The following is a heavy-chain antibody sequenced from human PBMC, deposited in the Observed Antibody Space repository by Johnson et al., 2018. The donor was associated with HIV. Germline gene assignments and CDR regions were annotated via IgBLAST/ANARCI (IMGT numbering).Heavy chain of an antibody. CDR2: ISYDGSNK. J-gene: IGHJ3*01. CDR3: ARAIAAAGSSLEDDA. V-gene: IGHV3-30-3*01. D-gene: IGHD6-13*01. Sequence: MQLVESWGGVVQPGKSLTLSCVGSGFTFSSYAMHWVRQAPGKGLEWVAVISYDGSNKYYADSVKGRFTISRDNSKNTLYLQMNSLRAEDTALYYCARAIAAAGSSLEDDAWGQGTMVTVSS. CDR1: GFTFSSYA.